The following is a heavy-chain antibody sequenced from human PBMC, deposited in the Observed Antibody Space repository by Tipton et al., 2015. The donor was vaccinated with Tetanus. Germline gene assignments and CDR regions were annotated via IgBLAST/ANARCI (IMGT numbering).Heavy chain of an antibody. CDR3: ARGGGGPPFDS. CDR1: GDRVSSNSVA. Sequence: GLVKPSQTLSLTCAISGDRVSSNSVAWNWIRQSPSRGLEWLGRTYFRSKWFTDFAPSVKSRITIEPDTSKNQFFLQLHSVTPDDPAAYFCARGGGGPPFDSWGQGTLVTVSS. D-gene: IGHD3-16*01. V-gene: IGHV6-1*01. CDR2: TYFRSKWFT. J-gene: IGHJ4*02.